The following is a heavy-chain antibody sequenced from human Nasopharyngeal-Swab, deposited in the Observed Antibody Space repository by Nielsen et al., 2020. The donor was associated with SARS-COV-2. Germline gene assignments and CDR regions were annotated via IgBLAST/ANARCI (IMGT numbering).Heavy chain of an antibody. J-gene: IGHJ4*02. Sequence: RVGPGRGLGRVSYISRSSSTIYYADSVKGRFTISRDNAKNSLYLQMNSLRDQDTAVYYCARDLKGSGSYYNPILDYWGQGTLVTVSS. CDR2: ISRSSSTI. CDR3: ARDLKGSGSYYNPILDY. D-gene: IGHD3-10*01. V-gene: IGHV3-48*02.